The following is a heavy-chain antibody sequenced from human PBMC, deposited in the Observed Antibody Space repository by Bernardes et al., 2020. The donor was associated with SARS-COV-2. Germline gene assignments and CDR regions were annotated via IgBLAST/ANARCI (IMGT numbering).Heavy chain of an antibody. CDR2: ISSDGNNE. J-gene: IGHJ4*02. D-gene: IGHD2-21*01. CDR1: GFSFSNYG. CDR3: ARACGGGHSCFYIDY. Sequence: GGSLRLSCAASGFSFSNYGMHWVRQAPGKGLEWVAIISSDGNNELYADSVTGRFTISRDNSKNTLFLQINSLSAEDTAVYYCARACGGGHSCFYIDYWGQGTLVTVSS. V-gene: IGHV3-33*03.